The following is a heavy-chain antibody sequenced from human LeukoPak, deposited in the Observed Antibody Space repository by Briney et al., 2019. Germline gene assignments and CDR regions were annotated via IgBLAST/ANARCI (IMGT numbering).Heavy chain of an antibody. D-gene: IGHD6-13*01. J-gene: IGHJ4*02. CDR3: ARDFVDGYDY. CDR2: INPSGGST. Sequence: GASVKVSCKASGYTFTSYYMHWVRQAPGQGLGGMGIINPSGGSTSYAQKFQGRVTMTRDTSTSTVYMELSSLRSEDTAVYYCARDFVDGYDYWGQGTLVTVSS. CDR1: GYTFTSYY. V-gene: IGHV1-46*01.